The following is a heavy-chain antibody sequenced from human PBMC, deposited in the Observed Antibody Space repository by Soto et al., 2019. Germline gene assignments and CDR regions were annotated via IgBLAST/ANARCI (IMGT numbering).Heavy chain of an antibody. CDR2: ISSSGGTT. D-gene: IGHD3-9*01. V-gene: IGHV3-23*01. J-gene: IGHJ4*02. Sequence: GGSLRLSCATSGFNFNNYAMSWVRQAPGERLEWVSFISSSGGTTYYADSVKGRFTISRDNSRNTVFLQMNTLGAEDTAIYYCANFMQVTGPGWGRASEYWGQGTRVTVSS. CDR1: GFNFNNYA. CDR3: ANFMQVTGPGWGRASEY.